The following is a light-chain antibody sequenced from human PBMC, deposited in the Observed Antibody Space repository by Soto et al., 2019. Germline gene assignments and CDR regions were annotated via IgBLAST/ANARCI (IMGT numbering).Light chain of an antibody. CDR3: SSFTSTHTYV. Sequence: QSVLTQPASVSGSPGQSMTISCTGSSSDVGGYHYVSWYQQHPGKAPKLIIYQVSHRPSGVSDRFSGSKSGNTASLTISGLQGEDEATYHCSSFTSTHTYVFGTGTQLTVL. CDR2: QVS. V-gene: IGLV2-14*03. CDR1: SSDVGGYHY. J-gene: IGLJ1*01.